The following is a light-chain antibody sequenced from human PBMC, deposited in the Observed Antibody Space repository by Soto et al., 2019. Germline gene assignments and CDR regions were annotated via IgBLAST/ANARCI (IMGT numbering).Light chain of an antibody. V-gene: IGKV3-20*01. CDR3: QQYGSSLSWT. CDR1: QSVSSSY. CDR2: GAS. Sequence: EIVLTQSPGTLSLSPGERATLSCRASQSVSSSYLAWYQQKPGQAPRLLIYGASSRATGIPDRFSGSGSGIDFTLTISRLEPEDFAVYYCQQYGSSLSWTVGQGTKVEIK. J-gene: IGKJ1*01.